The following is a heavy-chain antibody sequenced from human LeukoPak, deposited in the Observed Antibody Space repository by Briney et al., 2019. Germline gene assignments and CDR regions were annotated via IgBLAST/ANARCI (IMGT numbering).Heavy chain of an antibody. Sequence: PGGSLRLSCAASGFTVSNNYMSWARQAPGKGLEWVSVIYSGGSTYYADSVRGRFTISRDNSKNTLFLQMNSLRAEDTAVYYCAKDGGRGGAAAGSAFDHWGQGTLVTVSS. D-gene: IGHD6-13*01. CDR1: GFTVSNNY. J-gene: IGHJ4*02. V-gene: IGHV3-53*01. CDR2: IYSGGST. CDR3: AKDGGRGGAAAGSAFDH.